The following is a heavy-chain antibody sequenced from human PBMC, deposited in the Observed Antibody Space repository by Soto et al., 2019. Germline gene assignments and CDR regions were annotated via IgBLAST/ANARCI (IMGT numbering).Heavy chain of an antibody. V-gene: IGHV1-69*01. CDR1: GGTFSSYA. J-gene: IGHJ6*02. Sequence: QVQLVQSGAEVKKPGSSVKVSCKASGGTFSSYAISWVRQAPGQGLEWMGGIIPLFGTANYAQKFQGRVTITADESTSTAYMELSSLRSEDTAVYYCARAVATIRVRYYYYGMDVWGQGTTVTVSS. CDR2: IIPLFGTA. D-gene: IGHD5-12*01. CDR3: ARAVATIRVRYYYYGMDV.